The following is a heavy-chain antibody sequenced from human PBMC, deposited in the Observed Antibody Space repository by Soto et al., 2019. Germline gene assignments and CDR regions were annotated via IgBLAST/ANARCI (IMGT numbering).Heavy chain of an antibody. CDR1: GYSFTSYD. CDR2: MNPNSGNT. CDR3: ARLKKDYAVA. D-gene: IGHD3-16*01. J-gene: IGHJ5*02. Sequence: QVQLVQSGAEVKKPGASVKVSCKASGYSFTSYDINWVRLATGQGLEWMGWMNPNSGNTAYAQKFQGRVTMTRNPPISTAYMELSRLRSEDTAVYYCARLKKDYAVAWGQGTLVTVSS. V-gene: IGHV1-8*01.